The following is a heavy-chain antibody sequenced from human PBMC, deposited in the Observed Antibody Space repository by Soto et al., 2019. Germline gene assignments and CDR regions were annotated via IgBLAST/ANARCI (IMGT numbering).Heavy chain of an antibody. D-gene: IGHD1-26*01. CDR1: GFSFSNYW. J-gene: IGHJ3*02. CDR3: ARARWELLNNALDI. CDR2: IKHDGSEK. V-gene: IGHV3-7*01. Sequence: EVQLVESGGGLVQPGGSLRLSCAASGFSFSNYWMSWVRQAPGKGLEWVANIKHDGSEKDYVDSLKGRFTISRDNAKRSLFLQMYSLRAEDTAVYYCARARWELLNNALDIWGQGTLVTVSS.